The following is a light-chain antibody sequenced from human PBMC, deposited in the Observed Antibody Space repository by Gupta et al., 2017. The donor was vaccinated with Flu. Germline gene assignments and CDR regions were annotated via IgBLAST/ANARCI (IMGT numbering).Light chain of an antibody. V-gene: IGLV1-51*01. J-gene: IGLJ3*02. CDR2: DDN. CDR3: ATWDGSMSGV. Sequence: QSVLTQPPSVSAAPGQKSTISCSGSSSNIGMDHVCWYQQCPGTAPKLLIYDDNKRTSGIPDRISASKSGTSATLGINGLQTGDEADYYCATWDGSMSGVFGGGTKVTVL. CDR1: SSNIGMDH.